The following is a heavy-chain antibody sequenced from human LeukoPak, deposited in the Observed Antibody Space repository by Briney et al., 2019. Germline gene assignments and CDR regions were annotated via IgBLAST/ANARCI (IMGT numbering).Heavy chain of an antibody. Sequence: KSSETLSLTCSVSGGSISNSRYYWGWLRQPPGKGLEWIGSIYYSGVTNSNPSLRSRLTISVDTSKNQFSPKLGSVTAADAAVYYCARRFLAWNAFDIWGQGTMVTVSS. CDR2: IYYSGVT. V-gene: IGHV4-39*01. CDR3: ARRFLAWNAFDI. CDR1: GGSISNSRYY. D-gene: IGHD3/OR15-3a*01. J-gene: IGHJ3*02.